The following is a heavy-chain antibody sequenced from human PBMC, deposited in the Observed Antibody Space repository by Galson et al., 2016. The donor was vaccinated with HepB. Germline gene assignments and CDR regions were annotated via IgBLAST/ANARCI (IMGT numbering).Heavy chain of an antibody. J-gene: IGHJ4*02. CDR3: ARAGGGISRFFDS. Sequence: SVKVSCKASGYIFTTYGISWVRQAPGQGLEWMAWISGYNGHTKYAQKLQGRVTVTLDTSTSTGYMYLRSLRFDDAAMYYCARAGGGISRFFDSWGQGTLVTVSS. CDR1: GYIFTTYG. D-gene: IGHD3-16*01. CDR2: ISGYNGHT. V-gene: IGHV1-18*01.